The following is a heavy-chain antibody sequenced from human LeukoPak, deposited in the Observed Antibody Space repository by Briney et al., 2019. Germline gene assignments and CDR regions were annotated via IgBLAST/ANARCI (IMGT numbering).Heavy chain of an antibody. CDR2: IYYSGST. CDR3: ARGGGVVPAAIGETLDY. J-gene: IGHJ4*02. Sequence: PSETLSLTCIVSGGSISSYYWSWIRQPPGKGLEWIGYIYYSGSTNYNPSLKSRVTISVDTSKNQFSLKLSSVTAADTAVYYCARGGGVVPAAIGETLDYWGQGTLVTVSS. D-gene: IGHD2-2*01. V-gene: IGHV4-59*01. CDR1: GGSISSYY.